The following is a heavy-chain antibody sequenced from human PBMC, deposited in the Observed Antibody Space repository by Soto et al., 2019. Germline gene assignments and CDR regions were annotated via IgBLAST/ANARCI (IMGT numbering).Heavy chain of an antibody. J-gene: IGHJ6*02. CDR2: IIPILGIA. D-gene: IGHD3-10*01. V-gene: IGHV1-69*08. Sequence: QVQLVQSGAEVKKPGSSVKVSCKASGGTFSSYTISWVRQAPGQGLEWMGRIIPILGIANYAQKFQGRVTITADKSXSXDYTELSSLRSEDTAVYYCARDLTHPSGYYYCGMDVWGQGTTVTVSS. CDR1: GGTFSSYT. CDR3: ARDLTHPSGYYYCGMDV.